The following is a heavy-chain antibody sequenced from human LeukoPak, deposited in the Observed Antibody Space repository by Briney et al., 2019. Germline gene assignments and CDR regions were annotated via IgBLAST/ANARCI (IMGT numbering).Heavy chain of an antibody. V-gene: IGHV1-2*02. J-gene: IGHJ4*02. CDR3: ARAVGYSGYDWGSAFDY. Sequence: ASVKVSCKASGYTFTGYYMHWVRQAPGQGLEWMGWINPNSGGTNYAQKFQGRVTMTRDTSISTAYMELSRLRSDDTAVYYCARAVGYSGYDWGSAFDYWGQGTLVTDSS. CDR1: GYTFTGYY. CDR2: INPNSGGT. D-gene: IGHD5-12*01.